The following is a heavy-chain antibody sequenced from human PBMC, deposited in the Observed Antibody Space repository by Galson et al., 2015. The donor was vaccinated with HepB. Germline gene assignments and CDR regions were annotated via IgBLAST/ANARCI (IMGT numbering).Heavy chain of an antibody. V-gene: IGHV3-30-3*01. D-gene: IGHD3-22*01. J-gene: IGHJ4*02. Sequence: SLRLSCAASGFTFSSYAMHWVRQAPGKGLEWVAVISYDGSNKYYADSGKGRFTISRDNSKNTLYLQMNSLRAEDTAVYYCARGPVRGYYDSSGYYLYYFDYWGQGTLVTVSS. CDR1: GFTFSSYA. CDR3: ARGPVRGYYDSSGYYLYYFDY. CDR2: ISYDGSNK.